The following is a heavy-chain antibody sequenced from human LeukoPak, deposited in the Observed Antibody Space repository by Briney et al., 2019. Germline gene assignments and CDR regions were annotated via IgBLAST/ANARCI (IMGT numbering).Heavy chain of an antibody. CDR3: ARAPLRHTWFQYFDY. J-gene: IGHJ4*02. V-gene: IGHV1-46*01. CDR1: GYTFTSYY. Sequence: GASVKVSCKASGYTFTSYYMHWVRQAPGQGLEWMGIINPSGGSTSYAQKFQGRVTMTRDTSTSTVYMELSSLRAEDTAVYYCARAPLRHTWFQYFDYWGQGTLVTVSS. CDR2: INPSGGST. D-gene: IGHD3-9*01.